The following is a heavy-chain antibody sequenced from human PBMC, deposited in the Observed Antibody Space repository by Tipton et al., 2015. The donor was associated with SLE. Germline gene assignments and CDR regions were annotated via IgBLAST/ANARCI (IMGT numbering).Heavy chain of an antibody. V-gene: IGHV3-48*03. J-gene: IGHJ3*02. CDR3: ARAEAPGAFDI. CDR2: ISSSGSTI. Sequence: SLRLSCAASGFTFSSYEMNWVRQAPGKGLEWVSYISSSGSTIYYADSVKGRFTISRDNAKNSLYLQMNSLRAEDTAVYYCARAEAPGAFDIWGQGTMVTVSS. CDR1: GFTFSSYE.